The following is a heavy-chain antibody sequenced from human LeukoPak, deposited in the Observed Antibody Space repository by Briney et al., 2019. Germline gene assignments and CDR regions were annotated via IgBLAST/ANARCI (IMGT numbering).Heavy chain of an antibody. Sequence: PSETLSLTCTVSGGSISSYYWSWIRQPPGKGLEWIGYIYYSGSTNYNPSLKSRVTISADTSKNQFSLKLSSVTAADTAVYYCARIGRYCSGGSCYSLDYWGQGTLVTVSS. CDR2: IYYSGST. V-gene: IGHV4-59*01. CDR3: ARIGRYCSGGSCYSLDY. CDR1: GGSISSYY. D-gene: IGHD2-15*01. J-gene: IGHJ4*02.